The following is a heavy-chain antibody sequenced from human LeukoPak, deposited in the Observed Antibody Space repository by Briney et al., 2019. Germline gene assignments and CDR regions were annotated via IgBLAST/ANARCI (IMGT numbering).Heavy chain of an antibody. D-gene: IGHD6-19*01. Sequence: SETLSLTCTVSGVSMRTYYWSWIRQPPGKGLEWIGYIYYSGSTNYNPSLKSRVTISVDTSKNQFSLKLSSVTAADTAVYYCARVESSGWYYFDYWGQGTLVTVSS. CDR2: IYYSGST. J-gene: IGHJ4*02. V-gene: IGHV4-59*01. CDR3: ARVESSGWYYFDY. CDR1: GVSMRTYY.